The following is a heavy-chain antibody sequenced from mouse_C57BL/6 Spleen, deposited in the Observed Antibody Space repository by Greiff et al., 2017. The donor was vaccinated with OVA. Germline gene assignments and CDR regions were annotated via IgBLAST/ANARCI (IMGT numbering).Heavy chain of an antibody. J-gene: IGHJ1*03. CDR1: GYAFSSSW. CDR3: ARRGGTVVPYFDV. Sequence: VQLQQSGPELVKPGASVKISCKASGYAFSSSWMNWVKQRPGKGLEWIGRIYPGDGDTNYNGKFKGKATLTADKSSSTAYMQLSSLTSEDSAVYVCARRGGTVVPYFDVWGTGTTVTVSS. D-gene: IGHD1-1*01. CDR2: IYPGDGDT. V-gene: IGHV1-82*01.